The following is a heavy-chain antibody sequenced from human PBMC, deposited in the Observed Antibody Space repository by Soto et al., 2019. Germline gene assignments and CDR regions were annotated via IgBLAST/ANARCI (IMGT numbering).Heavy chain of an antibody. CDR1: GFTFSSYA. J-gene: IGHJ5*02. V-gene: IGHV3-30-3*01. Sequence: GGSLRLSCAASGFTFSSYAMHWVRQAPGKWLEWVAVISYDGSNKYYADSVKGRFTISRDNSKNTLYLQMNSLRAEDTAVYYCARESHYDFWSGYNEFDPWGQGXLVTVYS. D-gene: IGHD3-3*01. CDR2: ISYDGSNK. CDR3: ARESHYDFWSGYNEFDP.